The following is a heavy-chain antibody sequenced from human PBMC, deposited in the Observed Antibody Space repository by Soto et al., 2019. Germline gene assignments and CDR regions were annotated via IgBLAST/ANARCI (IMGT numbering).Heavy chain of an antibody. CDR1: GGTFSSYA. CDR3: ARDTDVLMVYAISPYYYGMDV. D-gene: IGHD2-8*01. Sequence: SVKVSCKASGGTFSSYAISWVRQAPGQGLEWMGGIIPIFGTANYAQKFQGRVTITADESTSTAYMELSSLRSEDTAVYYCARDTDVLMVYAISPYYYGMDVWGQGTTVTVSS. J-gene: IGHJ6*02. CDR2: IIPIFGTA. V-gene: IGHV1-69*13.